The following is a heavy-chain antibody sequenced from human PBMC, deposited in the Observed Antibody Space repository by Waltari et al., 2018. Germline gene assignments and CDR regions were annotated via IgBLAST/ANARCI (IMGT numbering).Heavy chain of an antibody. Sequence: QVQLQESGPGLVKPSETLSLTCAVSGYSISSGYYWGWIRQPPEKGLEWIGSSYHSGRTAYTPSLKSRVTISIDTSKNQFSLRLSSVTAADTAVYYCARAHSGSYSYVNWFDPWGQGTLVTVSS. J-gene: IGHJ5*02. V-gene: IGHV4-38-2*01. CDR1: GYSISSGYY. CDR3: ARAHSGSYSYVNWFDP. CDR2: SYHSGRT. D-gene: IGHD1-26*01.